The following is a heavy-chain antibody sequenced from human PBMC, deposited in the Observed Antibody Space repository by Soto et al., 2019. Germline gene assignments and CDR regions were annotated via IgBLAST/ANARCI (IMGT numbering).Heavy chain of an antibody. Sequence: GGSLRLSXAASGFTFSSYGMHWVRQAPGKGLEWVAVIWYDGSNKYYADSVKGRFTISRDNSKNTLYLQMNSLRAEDTAVYYCARDESGGSFEPPPIWGQGTLVTVSS. D-gene: IGHD2-15*01. CDR1: GFTFSSYG. J-gene: IGHJ4*02. CDR3: ARDESGGSFEPPPI. V-gene: IGHV3-33*01. CDR2: IWYDGSNK.